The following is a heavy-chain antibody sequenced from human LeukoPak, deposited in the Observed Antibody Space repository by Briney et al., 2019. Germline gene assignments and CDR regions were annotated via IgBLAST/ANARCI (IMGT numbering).Heavy chain of an antibody. CDR1: GGTFSSYA. Sequence: GASVKVSCKASGGTFSSYAISWVRLAPGQGLEWMGGIIPIFGTANYAQKFQGRVTITADESTSTAYMELSSLRSEDTAVYYCANSGSYYQYGFDYWGQGTLVTVSS. CDR3: ANSGSYYQYGFDY. CDR2: IIPIFGTA. J-gene: IGHJ4*02. D-gene: IGHD1-26*01. V-gene: IGHV1-69*13.